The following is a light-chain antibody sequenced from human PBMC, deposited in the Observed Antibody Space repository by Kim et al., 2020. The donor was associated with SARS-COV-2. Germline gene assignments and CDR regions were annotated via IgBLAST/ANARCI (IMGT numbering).Light chain of an antibody. CDR2: QDN. CDR1: KLGDKY. V-gene: IGLV3-1*01. Sequence: SYELTQPPSVSVSPGQTASITCSGYKLGDKYFSWYQQKPGQSPVVVIYQDNQRPSGIPERFSGSNSENTATLTISGTQAVDEADYYCQAWVSSTVVFGGGTQLTVL. J-gene: IGLJ2*01. CDR3: QAWVSSTVV.